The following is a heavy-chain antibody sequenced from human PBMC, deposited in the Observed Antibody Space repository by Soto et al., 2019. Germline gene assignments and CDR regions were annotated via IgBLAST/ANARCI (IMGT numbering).Heavy chain of an antibody. Sequence: QVQLQQWGAGLLKPSETLSLTCGVYGGSFTAYYWTWIRQSPGKGLEWIGEINHSGSTTYNPSLVSRVTVSVDTSKNQFSLNLSSVTAADTAVYYCARCLKYDFWSDYSNWYFDLWGRGTLVTVSS. V-gene: IGHV4-34*01. CDR2: INHSGST. CDR3: ARCLKYDFWSDYSNWYFDL. CDR1: GGSFTAYY. J-gene: IGHJ2*01. D-gene: IGHD3-3*01.